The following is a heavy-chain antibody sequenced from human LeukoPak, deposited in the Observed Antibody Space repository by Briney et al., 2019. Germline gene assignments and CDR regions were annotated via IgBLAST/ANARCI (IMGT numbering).Heavy chain of an antibody. CDR2: IYHSGST. CDR3: ARVPVYCSSTSCYPYHFDY. Sequence: SETLSLTCTVSGYSISSGYYWGWIRQPPGKGLEWIGSIYHSGSTYYNPSLKSRVTISVDTSKNQFSLKLSSVTAADTAVYYCARVPVYCSSTSCYPYHFDYWGQGTLVTVSS. V-gene: IGHV4-38-2*02. D-gene: IGHD2-2*01. J-gene: IGHJ4*02. CDR1: GYSISSGYY.